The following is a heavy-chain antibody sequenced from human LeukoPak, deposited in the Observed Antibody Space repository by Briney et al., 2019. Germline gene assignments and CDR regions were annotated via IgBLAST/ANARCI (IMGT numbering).Heavy chain of an antibody. Sequence: GGSLRLSCEASGFTFSTYVMSWVRQAPGKGLEYVSSISGSGGTTYYADSAKGRFTISRDNSKNTVYLQMNSLTVEDTAIYYCAKEKLRYYDYWGQGALVTVSS. J-gene: IGHJ4*02. V-gene: IGHV3-23*01. D-gene: IGHD3-16*01. CDR1: GFTFSTYV. CDR2: ISGSGGTT. CDR3: AKEKLRYYDY.